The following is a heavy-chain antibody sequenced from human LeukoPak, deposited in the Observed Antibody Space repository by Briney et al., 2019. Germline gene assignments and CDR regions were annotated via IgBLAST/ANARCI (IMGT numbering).Heavy chain of an antibody. J-gene: IGHJ4*02. CDR3: AKDQDIVVVVAATFDY. D-gene: IGHD2-15*01. CDR2: ISGSCGST. Sequence: PGGSLRLSCAASGFTFSSYAMSWVRQAPGKGLEWVSAISGSCGSTYYADSVKGRFTISRDNSKNTLYLQMNSLRAEDTAVYYCAKDQDIVVVVAATFDYWGQGTLVTVSS. CDR1: GFTFSSYA. V-gene: IGHV3-23*01.